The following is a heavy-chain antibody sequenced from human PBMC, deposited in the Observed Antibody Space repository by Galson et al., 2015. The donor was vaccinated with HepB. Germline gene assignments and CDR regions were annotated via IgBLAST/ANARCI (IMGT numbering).Heavy chain of an antibody. CDR3: ATVPDYYDSSGYPIDY. CDR2: FDPEDGET. CDR1: GYTLTELS. J-gene: IGHJ4*02. Sequence: SVKVSCKVSGYTLTELSMHWVRQAPGKGLEWMGGFDPEDGETIYAQKFQGRVTMTEDTSTDTAYMELSSLRSEDTAVYYCATVPDYYDSSGYPIDYWGQGTLVTVSS. V-gene: IGHV1-24*01. D-gene: IGHD3-22*01.